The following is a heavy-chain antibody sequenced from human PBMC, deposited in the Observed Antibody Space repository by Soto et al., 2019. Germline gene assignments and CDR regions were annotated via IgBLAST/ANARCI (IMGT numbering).Heavy chain of an antibody. CDR1: GGSVSSGRFY. D-gene: IGHD2-21*02. CDR3: ASFRSVTATPGGNAFDI. V-gene: IGHV4-61*01. CDR2: IYYSGST. Sequence: QVQLQESGPGLVKPSETLSLTCTVSGGSVSSGRFYWSWIRQPPGKGLEWIGYIYYSGSTKYNSSLRSRVTISVDTSKNQFSLKLTSVTAADTAVYYCASFRSVTATPGGNAFDIWGQGTMVTVSS. J-gene: IGHJ3*02.